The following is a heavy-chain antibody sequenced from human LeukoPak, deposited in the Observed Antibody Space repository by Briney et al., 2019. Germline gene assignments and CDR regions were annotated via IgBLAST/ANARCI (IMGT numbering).Heavy chain of an antibody. CDR2: ISGSGT. J-gene: IGHJ4*02. CDR1: GFTFSSYA. D-gene: IGHD1-26*01. CDR3: AKGDTTWELPHDY. V-gene: IGHV3-23*01. Sequence: PGGSLRLSCAASGFTFSSYAMSWVRQAPGKGLEWVSTISGSGTYYADSVKGRFTISRDNSKNTLYLQMNSLRAEDTAVYYCAKGDTTWELPHDYWGQGTLVTVSS.